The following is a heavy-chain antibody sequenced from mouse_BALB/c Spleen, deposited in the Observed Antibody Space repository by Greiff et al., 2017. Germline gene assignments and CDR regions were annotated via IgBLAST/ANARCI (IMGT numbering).Heavy chain of an antibody. D-gene: IGHD2-1*01. CDR2: ISSGGSYT. J-gene: IGHJ2*01. CDR1: GFTFSSYT. V-gene: IGHV5-6-4*01. CDR3: TRSQYYGNYLDY. Sequence: EVKVVESGGGLVKPGGSLKLSCAASGFTFSSYTMSWVRQTPEKRLEWVATISSGGSYTYYPDSVKGRFTISRDNAKNTLYLQMSSLKSEDTAMYYCTRSQYYGNYLDYWGQGTTLTVSS.